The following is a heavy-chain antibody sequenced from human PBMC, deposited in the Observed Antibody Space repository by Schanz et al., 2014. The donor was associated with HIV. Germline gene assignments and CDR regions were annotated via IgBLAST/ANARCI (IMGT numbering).Heavy chain of an antibody. V-gene: IGHV3-9*01. Sequence: EVQLVESGGGLVQPGRSLRLSCAASGFTFDDYAMHWVRQAPGKGLEWVSSISWSSGSVDYADSVKGRFTISRDNAKNSLYLEMKRLTDEDTAVYYCARDCLGGCPADYWGQGTLVTVSS. CDR3: ARDCLGGCPADY. D-gene: IGHD2-15*01. CDR1: GFTFDDYA. J-gene: IGHJ4*02. CDR2: ISWSSGSV.